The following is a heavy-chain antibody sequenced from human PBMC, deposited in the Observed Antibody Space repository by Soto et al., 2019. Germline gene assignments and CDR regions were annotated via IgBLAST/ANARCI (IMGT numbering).Heavy chain of an antibody. D-gene: IGHD1-1*01. CDR2: IYPGDSDT. V-gene: IGHV5-51*01. Sequence: GESLKISCKGSGYSFTTYWIAWVRQMPGKGLEWVGIIYPGDSDTRYSPSFEGHVTISVDKSISTAFLQWNSLKASDNAIYYCARHSTSATKDYCGQGTLVTASS. J-gene: IGHJ4*01. CDR1: GYSFTTYW. CDR3: ARHSTSATKDY.